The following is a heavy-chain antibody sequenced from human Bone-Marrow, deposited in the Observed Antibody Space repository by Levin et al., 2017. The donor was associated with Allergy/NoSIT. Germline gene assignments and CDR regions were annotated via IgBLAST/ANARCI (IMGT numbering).Heavy chain of an antibody. J-gene: IGHJ6*02. CDR1: GFTFNNYD. V-gene: IGHV3-30*09. Sequence: GESLKISCVPSGFTFNNYDLHWVRRAPGKGLEWVAVVSYDGNNKYYADSVRGRFAVSTDSSKNTLFLQMNSLRADDTAIYYCARHRPYASHYSYFGIDVWGQGTTVTVSS. D-gene: IGHD2-2*01. CDR3: ARHRPYASHYSYFGIDV. CDR2: VSYDGNNK.